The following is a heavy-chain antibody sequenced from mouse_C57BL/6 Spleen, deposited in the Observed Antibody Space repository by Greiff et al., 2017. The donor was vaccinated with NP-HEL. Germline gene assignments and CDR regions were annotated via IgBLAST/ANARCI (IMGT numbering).Heavy chain of an antibody. CDR3: TRGDRGYAMDY. Sequence: QVQLQQSGAELVRPGASVTLSCKASGYTFTDYEMHWVKQTPVHGLEWIGAIDPETGGTAYNQKFKGKAILTADKSSSTAYMELRSLTSEDSAVYYCTRGDRGYAMDYWGQGTSVTVAS. J-gene: IGHJ4*01. CDR2: IDPETGGT. CDR1: GYTFTDYE. D-gene: IGHD2-14*01. V-gene: IGHV1-15*01.